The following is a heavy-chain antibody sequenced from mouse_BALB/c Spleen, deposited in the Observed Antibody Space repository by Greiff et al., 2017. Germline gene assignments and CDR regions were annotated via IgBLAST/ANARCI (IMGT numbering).Heavy chain of an antibody. D-gene: IGHD4-1*01. CDR2: INPSSGYT. J-gene: IGHJ2*01. CDR1: GYTFTSYT. V-gene: IGHV1-4*01. Sequence: QVQLQQSGAELARPGASVKMSCKASGYTFTSYTMHWVKQRPGQGLEWIGYINPSSGYTNYNQKFKDKATLTADKSSSTAYMQLSSLTSEDSAVYYCAREGGVLTAFDYWGQGTTLTVSS. CDR3: AREGGVLTAFDY.